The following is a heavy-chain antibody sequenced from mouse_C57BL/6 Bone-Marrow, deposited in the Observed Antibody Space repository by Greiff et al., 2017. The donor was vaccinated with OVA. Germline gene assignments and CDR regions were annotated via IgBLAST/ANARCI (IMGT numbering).Heavy chain of an antibody. CDR1: GYTFTDYY. J-gene: IGHJ3*01. V-gene: IGHV1-19*01. D-gene: IGHD1-1*01. CDR3: APLLLRSAWFAY. Sequence: EVQLQQSGPVLVKPGASVKMSCKASGYTFTDYYMNWVKQSHGKSLEWIGVLTPYNGGTSYNQQCKGKATFTVDKSSSTADMELNSLTSEDSAVYYCAPLLLRSAWFAYWGQGTLVTVSA. CDR2: LTPYNGGT.